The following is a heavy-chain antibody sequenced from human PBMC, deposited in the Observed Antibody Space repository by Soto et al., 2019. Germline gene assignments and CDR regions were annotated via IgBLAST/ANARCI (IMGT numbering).Heavy chain of an antibody. Sequence: GGSLRLSCAASGFTFSSYAMSWVRQAPGKGLEWVSAISGSGGSTYYADSVKGRFTISRDNSKNTLNLQMNSLRAEDTAVYYCARSSRIAVAGPGNKYMSSLDYWGQGTLVTVSS. CDR2: ISGSGGST. CDR1: GFTFSSYA. J-gene: IGHJ4*02. CDR3: ARSSRIAVAGPGNKYMSSLDY. V-gene: IGHV3-23*01. D-gene: IGHD6-19*01.